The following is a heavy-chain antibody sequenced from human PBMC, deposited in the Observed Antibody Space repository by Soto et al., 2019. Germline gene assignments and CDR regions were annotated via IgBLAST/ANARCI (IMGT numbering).Heavy chain of an antibody. CDR3: ARDKRIVDTAMDPPDY. J-gene: IGHJ4*02. Sequence: PGGSLRLSCAASGFTFSSYSMNWVRQAPGKGLEWVSSISSSSSYIYYADSVKGRFTISRDNAKNSLYLQMNSLRAEDTAVYYCARDKRIVDTAMDPPDYWGQGTLVTVYS. CDR2: ISSSSSYI. V-gene: IGHV3-21*01. D-gene: IGHD5-18*01. CDR1: GFTFSSYS.